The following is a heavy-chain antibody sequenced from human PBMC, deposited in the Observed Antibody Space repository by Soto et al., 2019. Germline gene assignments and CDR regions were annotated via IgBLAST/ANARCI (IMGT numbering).Heavy chain of an antibody. D-gene: IGHD3-10*01. CDR2: ICYSDIT. Sequence: SETLSLTCIVSVGSISSFCWSWIRQPPGKGLEWIGYICYSDITNYNPSLKSRVTISVDTTKNQFSLKLSSVTAADTAVYYCATGSYSAGGNNGHYDYWGQGALVTVSS. CDR3: ATGSYSAGGNNGHYDY. J-gene: IGHJ4*02. V-gene: IGHV4-59*01. CDR1: VGSISSFC.